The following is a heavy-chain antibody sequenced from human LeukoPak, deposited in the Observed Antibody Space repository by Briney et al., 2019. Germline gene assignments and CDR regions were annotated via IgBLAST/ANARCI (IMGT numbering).Heavy chain of an antibody. J-gene: IGHJ3*02. CDR1: GYTLTELS. Sequence: ASVKVSCKVFGYTLTELSMHWVRQAPGKGLEWMGGFDPEADETIYAQNFHGRVTVTEDTSTDTAYMELSSLKSEDTAVYYCSTAAEIYYYATGGIWGQGTMATVSS. CDR3: STAAEIYYYATGGI. D-gene: IGHD3-10*01. CDR2: FDPEADET. V-gene: IGHV1-24*01.